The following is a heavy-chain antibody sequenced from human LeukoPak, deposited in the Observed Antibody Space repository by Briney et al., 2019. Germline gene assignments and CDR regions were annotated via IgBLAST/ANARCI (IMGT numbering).Heavy chain of an antibody. D-gene: IGHD3-22*01. V-gene: IGHV4-59*01. CDR2: IYYSGST. CDR3: ARDRDSSGYYGSYAFDI. CDR1: GGSISSYY. Sequence: PSETLSLTCTVSGGSISSYYWSWLRQPPGKGLEWIGYIYYSGSTNYNPSLKSRVTISVDTSKNQFSLKLSSVTAADTAVYYCARDRDSSGYYGSYAFDIWGQGTMVTVSS. J-gene: IGHJ3*02.